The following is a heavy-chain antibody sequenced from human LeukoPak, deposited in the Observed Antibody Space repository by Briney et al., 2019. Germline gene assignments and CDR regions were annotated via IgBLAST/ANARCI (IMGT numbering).Heavy chain of an antibody. D-gene: IGHD2/OR15-2a*01. CDR2: IYHSGST. CDR3: ARSSEYYFGP. J-gene: IGHJ5*02. CDR1: GYSISSGYY. Sequence: PSETPSLTCTVSGYSISSGYYWGWIRQPPGKGLEWIGSIYHSGSTYYNPSLKSRVTISVDTSKNQFSLKLSSVTAADTAVYYCARSSEYYFGPWGQGTLVTVSS. V-gene: IGHV4-38-2*02.